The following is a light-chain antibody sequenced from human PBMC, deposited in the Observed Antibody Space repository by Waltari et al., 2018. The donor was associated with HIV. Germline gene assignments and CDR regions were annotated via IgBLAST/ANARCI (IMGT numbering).Light chain of an antibody. CDR1: SSDVGAYNH. J-gene: IGLJ1*01. CDR2: DVN. V-gene: IGLV2-11*01. Sequence: QSALTQPPPVSGSPGQSVTNSCTGTSSDVGAYNHVPWYQQHPGKAPKLMIYDVNKRPSGVPDRFSGSKSGNTASLTISGLQAEDEADYCCCSYAGSYTYVFGTGTKVTVL. CDR3: CSYAGSYTYV.